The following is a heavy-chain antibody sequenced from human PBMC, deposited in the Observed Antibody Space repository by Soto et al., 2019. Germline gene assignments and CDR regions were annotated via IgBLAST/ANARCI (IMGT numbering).Heavy chain of an antibody. V-gene: IGHV3-21*06. Sequence: GGSLRLSCAASGFTFTRYSMNWVRQAPGKGLECVSSISSTTNYIYYGGSMKGRFTISRDNAKNSLYLEMNSLRAEDTAVYYCARESEDLTSNFDYWGQGTLVTVYS. CDR3: ARESEDLTSNFDY. CDR1: GFTFTRYS. J-gene: IGHJ4*02. CDR2: ISSTTNYI.